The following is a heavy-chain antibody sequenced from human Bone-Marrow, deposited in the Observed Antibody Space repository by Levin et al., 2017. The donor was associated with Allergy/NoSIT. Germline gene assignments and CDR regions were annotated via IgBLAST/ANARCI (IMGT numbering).Heavy chain of an antibody. D-gene: IGHD3-9*01. V-gene: IGHV4-34*01. CDR3: ARVRVILTGDYRGSQGSFYYGMDV. CDR1: DGSFSDYH. CDR2: INHSGST. Sequence: SQTLSLTCAVYDGSFSDYHWNWIRQPPGKGLEWIGEINHSGSTNYNPSLKSRVTISIDTSKNQFSLQLSSVTAADPAVYYCARVRVILTGDYRGSQGSFYYGMDVWGQGTTVTVSS. J-gene: IGHJ6*02.